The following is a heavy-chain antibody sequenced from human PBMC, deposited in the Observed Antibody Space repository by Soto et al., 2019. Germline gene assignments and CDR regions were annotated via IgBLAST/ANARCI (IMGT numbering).Heavy chain of an antibody. V-gene: IGHV3-48*01. D-gene: IGHD5-18*01. CDR1: GFTFSTYA. CDR3: ARVMVTAYSYGMDV. CDR2: ISGSSGST. Sequence: GVLRLSCSASGFTFSTYAMSWVRQAPGKWLEWVSDISGSSGSTYYADSVKGRFTISRDNAKNSLYLQMNSPRAEDTAVYYCARVMVTAYSYGMDVWGQGTTVTVSS. J-gene: IGHJ6*02.